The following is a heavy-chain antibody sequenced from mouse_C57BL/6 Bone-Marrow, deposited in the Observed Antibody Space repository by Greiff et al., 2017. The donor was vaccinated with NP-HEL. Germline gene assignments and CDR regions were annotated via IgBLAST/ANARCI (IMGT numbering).Heavy chain of an antibody. D-gene: IGHD2-2*01. V-gene: IGHV1-64*01. CDR2: IHPNSGST. J-gene: IGHJ4*01. Sequence: QVQLQQPGAELVKPGASVKLSCKASGYTFTSYWMHWVKQRPGQGLEWIGMIHPNSGSTNYNEKFKSKATLNVDKSSSTAYMQLSSLTSEYSAVYYCARGLLWLRRRDYYAMDYWGQGTSVTVSS. CDR1: GYTFTSYW. CDR3: ARGLLWLRRRDYYAMDY.